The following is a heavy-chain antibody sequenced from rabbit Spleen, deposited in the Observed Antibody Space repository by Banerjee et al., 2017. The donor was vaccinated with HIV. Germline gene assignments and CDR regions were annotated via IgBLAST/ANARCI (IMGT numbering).Heavy chain of an antibody. CDR2: IYTTSGST. CDR1: GIDFSSYFY. D-gene: IGHD6-1*01. Sequence: QQQLEESGGGLVKPGGTLTLTCKASGIDFSSYFYMCWVRQAPGKGLELIACIYTTSGSTWYASWVNCRFTISRSTSLNTVDLQMTSLTAADTATYFCARDLENYAYTTYLDLWGPGTLVTVS. CDR3: ARDLENYAYTTYLDL. V-gene: IGHV1S43*01. J-gene: IGHJ4*01.